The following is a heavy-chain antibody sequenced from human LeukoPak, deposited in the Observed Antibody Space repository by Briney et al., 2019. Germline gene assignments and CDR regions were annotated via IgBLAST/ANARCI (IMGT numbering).Heavy chain of an antibody. D-gene: IGHD6-13*01. Sequence: ASVKVSCKASGYTFTSYAMNWVRQAPGQGLEWMGGIIPIFGTANYAQKFQGRVTITADESTSTAYMELSSLRSEDTAVYYCARDRSSSSDPRRSDNWFDPWGQGTLVTVSS. CDR1: GYTFTSYA. J-gene: IGHJ5*02. V-gene: IGHV1-69*13. CDR3: ARDRSSSSDPRRSDNWFDP. CDR2: IIPIFGTA.